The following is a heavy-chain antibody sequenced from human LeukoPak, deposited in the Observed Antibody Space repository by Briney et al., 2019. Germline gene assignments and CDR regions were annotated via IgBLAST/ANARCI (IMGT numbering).Heavy chain of an antibody. CDR2: IKKDGSEK. D-gene: IGHD3-22*01. J-gene: IGHJ4*02. Sequence: GGSLRLSCAASGFTFSSYGMHWVRQAPGKGLEWVANIKKDGSEKYYVDSVKGRFTISRDNAKNSLYLQMNSLRAEDTAVYYCARDLEDYYDSSGYYYWGQGTLVTVSS. V-gene: IGHV3-7*03. CDR1: GFTFSSYG. CDR3: ARDLEDYYDSSGYYY.